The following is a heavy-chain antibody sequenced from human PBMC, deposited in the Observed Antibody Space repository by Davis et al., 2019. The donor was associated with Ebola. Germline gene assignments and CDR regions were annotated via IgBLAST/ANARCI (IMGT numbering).Heavy chain of an antibody. D-gene: IGHD3-10*01. J-gene: IGHJ4*02. Sequence: GGSLRLSCAASGFNFINYVMSWVRQVPGKELEWVASISGSGGNTFYRDSVRGRFTISRDNVGNTLSLQMSGLRAEDTAIYYFSKYFLSGTYYHFDSWGQGTLVTVSS. CDR1: GFNFINYV. V-gene: IGHV3-23*01. CDR2: ISGSGGNT. CDR3: SKYFLSGTYYHFDS.